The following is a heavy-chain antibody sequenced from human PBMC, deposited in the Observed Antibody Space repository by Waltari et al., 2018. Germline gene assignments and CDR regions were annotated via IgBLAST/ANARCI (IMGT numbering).Heavy chain of an antibody. D-gene: IGHD3-22*01. V-gene: IGHV4-59*01. CDR3: ARAAYYDSSGYYHRISFDY. J-gene: IGHJ4*02. Sequence: QVQLQESGPGLVKPSETPSLTCTVSGGSISSYYWSWIRQPPGKGLEWIGYIYYSGSTKYNPSLKSRVTISLDTSKNQFSLKLSSVTAADTAVYYCARAAYYDSSGYYHRISFDYWGQGTLVTVSS. CDR2: IYYSGST. CDR1: GGSISSYY.